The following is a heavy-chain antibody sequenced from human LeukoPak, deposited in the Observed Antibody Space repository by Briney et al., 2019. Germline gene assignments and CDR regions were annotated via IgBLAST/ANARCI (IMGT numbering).Heavy chain of an antibody. J-gene: IGHJ4*02. CDR2: INPNSGGT. CDR3: ARALSPRKVVVSEYPQASH. CDR1: GYTFTGYY. V-gene: IGHV1-2*02. D-gene: IGHD3-22*01. Sequence: ASVKVSCKASGYTFTGYYMHWVRQAPGQGLEWMGWINPNSGGTNYAQKFQGRVTMTRDTSISTAYIELRRLRSDDTAVYYCARALSPRKVVVSEYPQASHWGQGTLVTVSS.